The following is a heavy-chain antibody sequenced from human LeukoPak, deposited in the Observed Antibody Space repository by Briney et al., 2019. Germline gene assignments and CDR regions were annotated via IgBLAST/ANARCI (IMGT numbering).Heavy chain of an antibody. J-gene: IGHJ6*03. Sequence: QSGGSLRLSCAASGFTFSSYWMNWVRQAPGKGLEWVSYISSDSSNIYYADSVNGRFTISRDNAKNSLYLQMNSLRAEDAAVYYCATYPRSGWFNFGHYYYYMDVWGKGTTVTISS. CDR1: GFTFSSYW. D-gene: IGHD6-19*01. CDR2: ISSDSSNI. CDR3: ATYPRSGWFNFGHYYYYMDV. V-gene: IGHV3-48*01.